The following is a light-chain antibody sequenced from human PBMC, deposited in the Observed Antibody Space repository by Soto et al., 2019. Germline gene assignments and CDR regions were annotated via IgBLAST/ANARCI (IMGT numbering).Light chain of an antibody. CDR3: QQYNNYPWT. CDR2: KAS. Sequence: DIQMTQSPSTLSASVGDRVTITCRASQSLSSWLAWYQQKPGKAPKLLIYKASSLQSGVPSRFSGSGSETEFPLTISSLQPDDFAAYYCQQYNNYPWTFGQGTQVEIK. CDR1: QSLSSW. J-gene: IGKJ1*01. V-gene: IGKV1-5*03.